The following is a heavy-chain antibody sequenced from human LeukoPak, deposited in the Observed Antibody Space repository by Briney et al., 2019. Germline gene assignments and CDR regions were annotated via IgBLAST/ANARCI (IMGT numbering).Heavy chain of an antibody. CDR2: ISSNSDYI. D-gene: IGHD2-15*01. Sequence: PGGSLRLSCAASGFTFSNAWMSWVRQAPGKGLEWVSSISSNSDYIYYADSVKGRFTISRDNTMNSLYLQMNSLRAEDTAVYYCARDARIVVIAENINWFDPWGQGTLVTVSS. CDR1: GFTFSNAW. J-gene: IGHJ5*02. CDR3: ARDARIVVIAENINWFDP. V-gene: IGHV3-21*01.